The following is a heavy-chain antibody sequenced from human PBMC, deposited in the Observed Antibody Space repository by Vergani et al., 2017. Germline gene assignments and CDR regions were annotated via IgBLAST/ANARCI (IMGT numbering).Heavy chain of an antibody. CDR3: AGGGSWYDYYYYYGMDV. CDR1: GFTFSSYS. V-gene: IGHV3-21*01. CDR2: ISSSSSYI. J-gene: IGHJ6*02. D-gene: IGHD6-13*01. Sequence: EVQLVESGGGLVKPGGSLRLSCAASGFTFSSYSMNWVRQAPGKGLEWVSSISSSSSYIYYADSVKGRFTISRDNAKNSLYLQMNSLRAEDTAVYYCAGGGSWYDYYYYYGMDVWGQGTTVTVSS.